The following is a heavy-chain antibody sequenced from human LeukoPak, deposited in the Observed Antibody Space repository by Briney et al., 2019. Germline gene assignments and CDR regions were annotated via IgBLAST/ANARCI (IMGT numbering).Heavy chain of an antibody. D-gene: IGHD3-22*01. CDR1: GGSISSYY. Sequence: SETLSLTCTVSGGSISSYYWSWIRQPPGKGLEWIGYIYYSGSTNYNPSLKSRVTISVDTSKNQFSLKLSSVTAADTAVYYCASGIYYYDSSKPFDYWGQGTLVTVSS. CDR3: ASGIYYYDSSKPFDY. V-gene: IGHV4-59*12. CDR2: IYYSGST. J-gene: IGHJ4*02.